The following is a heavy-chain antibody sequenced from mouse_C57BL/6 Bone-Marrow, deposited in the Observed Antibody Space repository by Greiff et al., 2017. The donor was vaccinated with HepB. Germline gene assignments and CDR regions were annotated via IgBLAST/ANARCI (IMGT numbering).Heavy chain of an antibody. Sequence: QVQLQQPGAELVKPGASVKMSCKASGYTFTSYWITWVKQRPGQGLEWIGEIYPRSGNTYYNEKFKGKATLTADKSSSTAYMELRSLTSEDSAVYFCARSPYYYGSSLYAMDYWGQGNSVTVSS. D-gene: IGHD1-1*01. J-gene: IGHJ4*01. CDR3: ARSPYYYGSSLYAMDY. V-gene: IGHV1-55*01. CDR1: GYTFTSYW. CDR2: IYPRSGNT.